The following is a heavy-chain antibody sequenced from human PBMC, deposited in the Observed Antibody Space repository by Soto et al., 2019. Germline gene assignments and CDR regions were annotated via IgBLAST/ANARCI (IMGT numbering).Heavy chain of an antibody. D-gene: IGHD5-12*01. CDR1: GGSFSGYY. CDR2: INHSGST. J-gene: IGHJ4*02. Sequence: SETLSLTCAVYGGSFSGYYWSWIRQPPGKRLEWIGEINHSGSTNYNPSLKSRVTISVDTSKNQFSLKLSSVTAADTAVYYYARVDEAATIDFDYWGQGTLVTVSS. V-gene: IGHV4-34*01. CDR3: ARVDEAATIDFDY.